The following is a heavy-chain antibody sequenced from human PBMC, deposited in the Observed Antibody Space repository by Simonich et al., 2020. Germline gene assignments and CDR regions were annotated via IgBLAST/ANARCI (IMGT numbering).Heavy chain of an antibody. V-gene: IGHV3-7*01. CDR2: IKQDGSEK. J-gene: IGHJ4*02. CDR3: ARAAGIAVAGHFDY. D-gene: IGHD6-19*01. Sequence: EVQLVESGGGLVQPGGSLRLSCAASGFTFSRYWMSWVRQAARRGLEWVANIKQDGSEKYYVDSVKGRFTISRDNAKNSLYLQMNSLRAEDTAVYYCARAAGIAVAGHFDYWGQGTLVTVSS. CDR1: GFTFSRYW.